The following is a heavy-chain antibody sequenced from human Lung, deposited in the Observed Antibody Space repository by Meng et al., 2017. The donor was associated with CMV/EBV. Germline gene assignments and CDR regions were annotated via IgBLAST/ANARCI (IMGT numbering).Heavy chain of an antibody. CDR3: ARGPFYYYGMDV. J-gene: IGHJ6*02. CDR1: GYTFTGYY. V-gene: IGHV1-2*02. CDR2: ITPNSGGT. Sequence: ASXXVSXKASGYTFTGYYIHWVRQAPGQGLEWMGWITPNSGGTNYAQKVQGRVTMTRDTSISTAYMELSRLRSDDTAVYYCARGPFYYYGMDVWGQGTTVTVSS. D-gene: IGHD3-10*01.